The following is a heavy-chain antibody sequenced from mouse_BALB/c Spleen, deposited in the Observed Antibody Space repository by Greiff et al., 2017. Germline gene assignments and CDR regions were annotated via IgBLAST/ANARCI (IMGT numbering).Heavy chain of an antibody. CDR2: ISYSGST. CDR3: ARKIVATEGAMDY. CDR1: GYSITSDYA. D-gene: IGHD1-1*01. J-gene: IGHJ4*01. Sequence: EVQLQQSGPGLVKPSQSLSLTCTVTGYSITSDYAWNWIRQFPGNKLEWMGYISYSGSTSYNPSLKSRISITRDTSKNQFFLQLNSVTTEDTATYYCARKIVATEGAMDYWGQGTSVTVSS. V-gene: IGHV3-2*02.